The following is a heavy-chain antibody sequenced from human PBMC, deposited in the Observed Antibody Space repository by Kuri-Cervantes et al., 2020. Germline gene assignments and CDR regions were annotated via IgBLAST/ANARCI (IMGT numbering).Heavy chain of an antibody. CDR3: ARRPVYYYGSGSYRGWFDP. CDR2: IYYSGST. J-gene: IGHJ5*02. V-gene: IGHV4-61*05. CDR1: RGSISSSSYY. Sequence: SETLSLTCTVSRGSISSSSYYWSWIRQPPGKGLEWIGYIYYSGSTNYNPSLKSRVTISVDTSKNQFSLKLSSVAAADTAVYYCARRPVYYYGSGSYRGWFDPWGQGTLVTVSS. D-gene: IGHD3-10*01.